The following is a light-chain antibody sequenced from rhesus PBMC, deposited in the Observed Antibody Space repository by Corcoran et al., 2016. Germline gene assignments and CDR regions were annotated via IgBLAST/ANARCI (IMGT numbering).Light chain of an antibody. CDR1: QGIDNY. J-gene: IGKJ4*01. V-gene: IGKV1-66*01. CDR2: NAS. Sequence: DIQMTQSPSSLSASVGDRVTITCRASQGIDNYLTWYQQKPGKAPKTLIYNASSLETWVPLRFRGSRSVTDYTLTISSLQPDDIATYYSQQYNNSPPTFGGGTKVELK. CDR3: QQYNNSPPT.